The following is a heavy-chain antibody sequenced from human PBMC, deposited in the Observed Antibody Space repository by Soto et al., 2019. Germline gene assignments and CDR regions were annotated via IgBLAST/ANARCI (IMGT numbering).Heavy chain of an antibody. Sequence: PGGSLRLSCAASGFTFSSYWMHWVRQAPGKGLVWVSRINSDGSSTNYADSVKGRFTISRDNAKNTLYLQMHSLRAEDTAVYYCTREVDEPMGAHFDYWGQGNLVTVSS. J-gene: IGHJ4*02. D-gene: IGHD5-12*01. CDR1: GFTFSSYW. V-gene: IGHV3-74*01. CDR2: INSDGSST. CDR3: TREVDEPMGAHFDY.